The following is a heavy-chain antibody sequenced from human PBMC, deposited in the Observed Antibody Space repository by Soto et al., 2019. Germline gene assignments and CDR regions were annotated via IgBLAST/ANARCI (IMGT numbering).Heavy chain of an antibody. V-gene: IGHV1-18*04. CDR1: GYSFSSYG. CDR3: ATSYDSGFDP. Sequence: QVQLVQSGAEVKKPGASVKVSCKASGYSFSSYGISWVRQAPGQGLDWMGWISVNNGNTDYAPKFQGRVTMTTDTSTSTAYMELRSLRSDDKAVYYCATSYDSGFDPWGQGTLVTVSS. J-gene: IGHJ5*02. D-gene: IGHD3-3*01. CDR2: ISVNNGNT.